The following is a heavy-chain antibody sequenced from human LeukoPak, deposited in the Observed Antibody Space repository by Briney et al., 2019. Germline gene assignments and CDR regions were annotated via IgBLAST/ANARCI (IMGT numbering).Heavy chain of an antibody. CDR3: ARVVVQLLSAIPYHFDY. J-gene: IGHJ4*02. D-gene: IGHD2-2*01. V-gene: IGHV4-34*01. CDR2: INHSGST. Sequence: SETLSLTCAVYGGSFSGYYWSWLRQPPGKGLERIGEINHSGSTNYNPSLKSRVTISVDTSKNQFSLKLSSVTAADTAVYYCARVVVQLLSAIPYHFDYWGQGTLVTVSS. CDR1: GGSFSGYY.